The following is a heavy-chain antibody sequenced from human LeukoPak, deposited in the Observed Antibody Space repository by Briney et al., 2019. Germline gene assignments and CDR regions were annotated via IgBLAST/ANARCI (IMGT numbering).Heavy chain of an antibody. D-gene: IGHD6-19*01. CDR1: GGSITGYY. Sequence: SETLSLTCTVSGGSITGYYWSWIRQTPGKGLEWIGYVHYSGTTSYDPSLKSRVTISADMSRNQFSLRLSSVTAADTAVYYCARDSSGHGSSWYFDLWGRGTLVTVSS. V-gene: IGHV4-59*01. J-gene: IGHJ2*01. CDR2: VHYSGTT. CDR3: ARDSSGHGSSWYFDL.